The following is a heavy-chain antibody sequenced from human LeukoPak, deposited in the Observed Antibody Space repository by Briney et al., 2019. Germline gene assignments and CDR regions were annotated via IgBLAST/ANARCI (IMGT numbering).Heavy chain of an antibody. J-gene: IGHJ4*02. CDR3: ARGGGDWGFHQSDY. D-gene: IGHD2-21*01. CDR2: IYTSGST. V-gene: IGHV4-61*02. Sequence: PSETLSLTCTVSGGSFSSGSYYWSWIRQPAGKGLEWIGRIYTSGSTNYNPSLKSRVTISVDTSKNQFSQKLSSVTAADTAVYYCARGGGDWGFHQSDYWGQGTLVTVSS. CDR1: GGSFSSGSYY.